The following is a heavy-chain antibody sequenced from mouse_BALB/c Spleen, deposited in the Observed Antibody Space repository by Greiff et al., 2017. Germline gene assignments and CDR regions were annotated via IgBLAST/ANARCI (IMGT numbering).Heavy chain of an antibody. CDR1: GFTFSDYG. J-gene: IGHJ1*01. V-gene: IGHV5-15*02. CDR3: ARGGSSYWYFDV. CDR2: ISNLAYSI. Sequence: EVQGVESGGGLVQPGGSRKLSCAASGFTFSDYGMAWVRQAPGKGPEWVAFISNLAYSIYYADTVTGRFTISRENAKNTLYLEMSSLRSEDTAMYYCARGGSSYWYFDVWGAGTTVTVSS. D-gene: IGHD1-1*01.